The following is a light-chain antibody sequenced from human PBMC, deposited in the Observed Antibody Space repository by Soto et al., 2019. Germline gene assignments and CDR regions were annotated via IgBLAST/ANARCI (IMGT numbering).Light chain of an antibody. J-gene: IGKJ1*01. CDR2: GAY. CDR1: ESVGSA. CDR3: QQYINWPRT. Sequence: DIVMMQSPVTLSVSPGERATVSCRASESVGSALAWYQQKPGQAPRLLIYGAYTRATGVSARFSGSGSGTEFTLTISGLQSEDLAVYHCQQYINWPRTFGQGTKVEIK. V-gene: IGKV3-15*01.